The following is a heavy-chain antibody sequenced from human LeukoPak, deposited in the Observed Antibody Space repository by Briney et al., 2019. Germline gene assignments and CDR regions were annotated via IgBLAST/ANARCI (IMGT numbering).Heavy chain of an antibody. CDR3: ARDSGNYYYYYMDV. Sequence: SETLSLTCTVSGGSISSYYWSWIRQPAGKRLEWIGRIYTSGSTNHNPSLKSRVTMSVDTSKNQLSLKLSSVTSAGTAVYYSARDSGNYYYYYMDVWGKGTTVTVSS. CDR2: IYTSGST. D-gene: IGHD1-26*01. CDR1: GGSISSYY. V-gene: IGHV4-4*07. J-gene: IGHJ6*03.